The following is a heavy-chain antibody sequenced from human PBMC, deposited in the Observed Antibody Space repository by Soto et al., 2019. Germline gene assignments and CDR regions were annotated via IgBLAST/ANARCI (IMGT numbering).Heavy chain of an antibody. J-gene: IGHJ4*02. CDR3: ARGSLFGSYYGDY. V-gene: IGHV3-48*03. Sequence: EVQLVESGGGLVQPGGSLRVSCAASGFTFSSYEMNWVRQAPGKGLEWVSYMSSSGNAIYYADSVKGRFTISRDNAKSPLYLQMNSLRAEDTAVYYWARGSLFGSYYGDYWGQGTLVTVSS. D-gene: IGHD1-26*01. CDR1: GFTFSSYE. CDR2: MSSSGNAI.